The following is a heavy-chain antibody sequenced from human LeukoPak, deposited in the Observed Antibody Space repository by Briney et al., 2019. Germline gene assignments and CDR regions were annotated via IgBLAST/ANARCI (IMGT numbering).Heavy chain of an antibody. Sequence: PSETLSLNCTVSGGSISSGSYYWNWIRQPAGKGLEWIGRIYTSGTTDYNPSLKSRVTISVDTSKNQFSLKLSSVTAADTAVYYCARWADLYWYFDLWGRGILVTVSS. J-gene: IGHJ2*01. CDR1: GGSISSGSYY. V-gene: IGHV4-61*02. CDR2: IYTSGTT. D-gene: IGHD6-19*01. CDR3: ARWADLYWYFDL.